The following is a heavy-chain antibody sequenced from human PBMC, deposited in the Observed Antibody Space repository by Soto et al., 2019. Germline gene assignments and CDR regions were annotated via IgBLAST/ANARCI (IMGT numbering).Heavy chain of an antibody. CDR3: AKDPFSVEVATIMPHFDS. CDR2: ISFDGSQK. D-gene: IGHD5-12*01. V-gene: IGHV3-30*18. CDR1: GFTFRSNG. J-gene: IGHJ4*02. Sequence: QVQLVESGGGVVQPGRSLRLSCAASGFTFRSNGMHWVRQSPGKGLEWVAVISFDGSQKYYADSVRGRFTISRDNSNNTLFLQMSSLRADDTAVYFCAKDPFSVEVATIMPHFDSWGQGTLVTVSS.